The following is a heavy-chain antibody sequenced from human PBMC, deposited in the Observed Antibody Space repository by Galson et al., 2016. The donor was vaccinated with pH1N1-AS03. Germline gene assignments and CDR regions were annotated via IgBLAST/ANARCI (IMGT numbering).Heavy chain of an antibody. J-gene: IGHJ4*02. CDR2: LSWNSGRI. Sequence: SLRLSCAASGFTSNNYDMHWVRQTPGKGLEWVSGLSWNSGRIGYADSVKGRFTISRDNAKNSLYLQMNSLRAEDTALYYCARSHGASGSGSYFDYWGQGTLVTVSS. CDR1: GFTSNNYD. D-gene: IGHD3-10*01. CDR3: ARSHGASGSGSYFDY. V-gene: IGHV3-9*02.